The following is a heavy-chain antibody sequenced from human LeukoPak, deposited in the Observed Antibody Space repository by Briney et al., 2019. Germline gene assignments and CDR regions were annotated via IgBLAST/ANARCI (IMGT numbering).Heavy chain of an antibody. D-gene: IGHD3-22*01. J-gene: IGHJ4*02. CDR1: GFTFSSYW. V-gene: IGHV3-74*01. Sequence: PGGSLRLSCAASGFTFSSYWMHWVRQAPGKGLVWVSRINSDGSSTSYADSVKGRFTISRDNAKNTLYLQMNSLRAEDTAVYYCVKAGYYDTSGYYYYFEYWGQGALVTVSS. CDR3: VKAGYYDTSGYYYYFEY. CDR2: INSDGSST.